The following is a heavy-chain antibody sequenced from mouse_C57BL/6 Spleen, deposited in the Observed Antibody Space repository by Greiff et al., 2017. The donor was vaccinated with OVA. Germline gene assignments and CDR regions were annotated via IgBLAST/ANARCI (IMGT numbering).Heavy chain of an antibody. Sequence: QVQLQQPGAELVRPGSSVKLSCKASGYTFTSYWMDWVKQRPGQGLEWIGNIYPSDSETHYNQKFKDKATLTVDKSSSTAYMQLSSLTSEDSAVYYCARGRVYYDYGGLDYWGQGTTLTVSS. CDR1: GYTFTSYW. J-gene: IGHJ2*01. CDR3: ARGRVYYDYGGLDY. CDR2: IYPSDSET. V-gene: IGHV1-61*01. D-gene: IGHD2-4*01.